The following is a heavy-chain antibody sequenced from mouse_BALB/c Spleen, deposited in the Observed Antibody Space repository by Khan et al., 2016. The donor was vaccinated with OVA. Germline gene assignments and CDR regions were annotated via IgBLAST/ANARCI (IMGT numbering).Heavy chain of an antibody. J-gene: IGHJ2*01. Sequence: QVQLQQSGAELAKPGASVKLSCKASGYTFINYWILWVKQRPGQGLEWIGYINPSTGYTEYNQNFKDKATLTADKSSSTAYMQLSSLTSEDSAVYYCARGDLRWYFDYWGQGTTLTVSS. V-gene: IGHV1-7*01. D-gene: IGHD1-1*01. CDR1: GYTFINYW. CDR3: ARGDLRWYFDY. CDR2: INPSTGYT.